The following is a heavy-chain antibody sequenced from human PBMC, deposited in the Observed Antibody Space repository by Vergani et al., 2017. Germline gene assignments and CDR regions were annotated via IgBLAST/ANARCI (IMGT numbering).Heavy chain of an antibody. Sequence: EVQLLESGGGLVQPGGSLRLSCAASGFTFSSYAMSWVRQAPGKGLEWVSAISGSGGSTYYADSVKGRFTISRDTSKNTLYLQMNSLRAEDTAVDYCARGGYSDGFGYWGQGTLVTVSS. CDR1: GFTFSSYA. D-gene: IGHD5-18*01. CDR2: ISGSGGST. CDR3: ARGGYSDGFGY. J-gene: IGHJ4*02. V-gene: IGHV3-23*01.